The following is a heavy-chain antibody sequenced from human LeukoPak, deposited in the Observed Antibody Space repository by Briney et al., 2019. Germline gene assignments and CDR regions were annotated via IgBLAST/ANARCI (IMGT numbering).Heavy chain of an antibody. J-gene: IGHJ4*02. D-gene: IGHD6-19*01. V-gene: IGHV1-2*04. CDR3: ARGGTFGYSSGWSIFDY. CDR2: INPNSGGT. CDR1: GYTFTGYY. Sequence: ASVKVSCKASGYTFTGYYMPWVRQAPGQGLEWMGWINPNSGGTNYAQKFQGWVTMTRDTSISTAYMELSRLRSDDTAVYYCARGGTFGYSSGWSIFDYWGQGTLVTVSS.